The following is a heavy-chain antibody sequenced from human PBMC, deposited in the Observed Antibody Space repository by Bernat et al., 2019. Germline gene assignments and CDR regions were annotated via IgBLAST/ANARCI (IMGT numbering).Heavy chain of an antibody. D-gene: IGHD3-3*01. V-gene: IGHV3-15*01. CDR2: IKSKTDGGTT. J-gene: IGHJ4*02. CDR3: TTEYYDFWSGYRGDY. CDR1: GFTFSNAW. Sequence: EVQLVESGGGLVKPGGSLRLSCAASGFTFSNAWMSWVRQAPGKGLEWVGRIKSKTDGGTTDYAAPVKGRFTISRVDSKNTLYLQMNSLKTEDTAVYYCTTEYYDFWSGYRGDYWGQGTLVTVSS.